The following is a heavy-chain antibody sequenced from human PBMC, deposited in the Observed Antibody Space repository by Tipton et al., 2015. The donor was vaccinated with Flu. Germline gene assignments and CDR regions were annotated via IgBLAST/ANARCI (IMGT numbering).Heavy chain of an antibody. J-gene: IGHJ5*02. CDR3: ARGDMVVVPAATNWFDP. CDR1: GYTFTGYY. V-gene: IGHV1-2*02. Sequence: QSGAEVKKPGASVKVSCKASGYTFTGYYMHWVRQAPGQGLEWMGWINPNSGGTNYAQKFQGRVTMTRDTSISTAYMELSRLRSDDTAVYYCARGDMVVVPAATNWFDPWGQGTLVTVSS. D-gene: IGHD2-2*01. CDR2: INPNSGGT.